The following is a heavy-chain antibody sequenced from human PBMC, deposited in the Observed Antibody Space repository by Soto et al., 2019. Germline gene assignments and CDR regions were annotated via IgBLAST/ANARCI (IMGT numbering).Heavy chain of an antibody. CDR3: ATAIADDAFDI. J-gene: IGHJ3*02. CDR1: GYTFTSYA. Sequence: ALVKVSCKASGYTFTSYAMHWVRQAPGQRLEWMGWINAGNGNTKYSQKFQGRVTITRDTSASTAYMELSSLRSEDTAVYYCATAIADDAFDIWGRGTMVTVSS. D-gene: IGHD2-2*01. CDR2: INAGNGNT. V-gene: IGHV1-3*01.